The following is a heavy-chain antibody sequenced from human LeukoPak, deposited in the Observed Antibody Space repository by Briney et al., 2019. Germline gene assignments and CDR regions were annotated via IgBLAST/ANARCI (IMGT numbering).Heavy chain of an antibody. Sequence: PGGSLRLSCAASGFTLRTYEMNWVRHAPGKGPEWVSYISSGGTTKYYADSVKGRFTISRDNAKNSLYLQMNSLRVEDTAIYCCARAGGTSWADYWGQGTLVTVSS. J-gene: IGHJ4*02. D-gene: IGHD6-13*01. CDR2: ISSGGTTK. V-gene: IGHV3-48*03. CDR1: GFTLRTYE. CDR3: ARAGGTSWADY.